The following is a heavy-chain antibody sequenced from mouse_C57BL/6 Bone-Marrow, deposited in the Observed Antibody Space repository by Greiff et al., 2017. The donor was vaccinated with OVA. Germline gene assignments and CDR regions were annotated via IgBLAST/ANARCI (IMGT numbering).Heavy chain of an antibody. CDR3: ARGITTVVSYFDY. Sequence: QVQLKESGPELVKPGASVKISCKASGYTFTDYYINWVKQRPGQGLEWIGWIFPGSGSTYYNEKFKGKATLTVDKSSSTAYMLLSSLTSEDSAVYFCARGITTVVSYFDYWGQGTTLTVSS. CDR1: GYTFTDYY. J-gene: IGHJ2*01. V-gene: IGHV1-75*01. CDR2: IFPGSGST. D-gene: IGHD1-1*01.